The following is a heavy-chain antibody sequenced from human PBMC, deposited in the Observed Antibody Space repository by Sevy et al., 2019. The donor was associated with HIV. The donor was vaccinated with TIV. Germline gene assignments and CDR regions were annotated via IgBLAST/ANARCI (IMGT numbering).Heavy chain of an antibody. CDR2: IYSGGST. CDR1: GFTISSNY. D-gene: IGHD2-15*01. V-gene: IGHV3-53*01. Sequence: GGSLRLSCAASGFTISSNYMSWVRQAPGKGLEWVSVIYSGGSTDYADSVKGRFTISRDNSKNTLYLQMNSLRAEDTAVYYCARDGYCSGGSCYSGYYYYGMDVWGQGTTDTVSS. CDR3: ARDGYCSGGSCYSGYYYYGMDV. J-gene: IGHJ6*02.